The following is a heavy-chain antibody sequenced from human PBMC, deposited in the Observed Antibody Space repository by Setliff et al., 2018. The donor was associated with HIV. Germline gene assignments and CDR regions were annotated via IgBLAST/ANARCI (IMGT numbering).Heavy chain of an antibody. CDR1: GGSISTYY. CDR2: IHHSGST. V-gene: IGHV4-59*01. Sequence: SETLSLTCTVSGGSISTYYWIWVRQPPGKRLEWIGYIHHSGSTNYNPSLKSRVNMSVDTSKNQFSLKLNSVTAADTAVYYCARKVPSNAFDLWGHGTMVTVSS. D-gene: IGHD2-2*01. CDR3: ARKVPSNAFDL. J-gene: IGHJ3*01.